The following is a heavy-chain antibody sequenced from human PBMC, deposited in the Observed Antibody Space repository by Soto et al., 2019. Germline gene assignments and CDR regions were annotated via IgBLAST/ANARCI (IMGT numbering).Heavy chain of an antibody. D-gene: IGHD6-13*01. CDR3: VRSLIAAGGGEGY. J-gene: IGHJ4*02. CDR1: GYTFSSYS. CDR2: INPVGGTT. V-gene: IGHV1-46*01. Sequence: QVLLVQSGAEVKSPGASVKISCTASGYTFSSYSMHWVRQAPGQGLEWVGVINPVGGTTRYAQKFKGRVAMTSDTSTSTFYMDLSSLRSEDTAVYYCVRSLIAAGGGEGYWGPGTLVTVSS.